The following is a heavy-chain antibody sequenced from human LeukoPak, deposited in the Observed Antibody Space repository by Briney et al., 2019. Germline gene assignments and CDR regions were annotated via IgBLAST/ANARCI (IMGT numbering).Heavy chain of an antibody. V-gene: IGHV3-23*01. D-gene: IGHD5-24*01. CDR1: GFTFSRYS. CDR2: ISGSGGST. Sequence: AGGSLRLSCAASGFTFSRYSMNWVRQAPGKGLEWVSAISGSGGSTYYADSVKGRFTISRDNSRNTVYLQMNSLRAEDTAVYYCAKDDRWLQFCCWGQGTLVTVSA. CDR3: AKDDRWLQFCC. J-gene: IGHJ4*02.